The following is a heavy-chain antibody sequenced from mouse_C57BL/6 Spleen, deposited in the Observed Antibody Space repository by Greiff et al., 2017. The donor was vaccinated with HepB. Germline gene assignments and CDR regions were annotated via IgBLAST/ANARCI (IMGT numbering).Heavy chain of an antibody. CDR2: IDPSDSYT. Sequence: QVQLQQSGAELVMPGASVKLSCKASGYTFTSYWMHWVKQRPGQGLEWIGEIDPSDSYTNYNQKFKGKSTLTVDKSSSTAYMQLSSLTSEDSAVYYCARNGGSYAMDYWGQGTSVTVSS. D-gene: IGHD1-1*02. CDR3: ARNGGSYAMDY. V-gene: IGHV1-69*01. CDR1: GYTFTSYW. J-gene: IGHJ4*01.